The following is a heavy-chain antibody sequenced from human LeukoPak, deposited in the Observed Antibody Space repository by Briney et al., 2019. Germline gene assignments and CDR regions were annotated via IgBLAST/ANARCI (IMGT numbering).Heavy chain of an antibody. CDR2: ISAYNGNT. J-gene: IGHJ6*02. CDR3: ARVIVGALDV. V-gene: IGHV1-18*01. D-gene: IGHD1-26*01. Sequence: ASVKVSCKASGYTFSTYGISWVRQAPGQRLEWVGWISAYNGNTIYAQNLQGRVTMTRNTSISTAYMELSSLRSEDTAVYYCARVIVGALDVWGQGTTVTVSS. CDR1: GYTFSTYG.